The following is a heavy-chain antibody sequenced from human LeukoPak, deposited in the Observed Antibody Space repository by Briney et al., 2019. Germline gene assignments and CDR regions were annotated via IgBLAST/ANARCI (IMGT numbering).Heavy chain of an antibody. CDR2: IHRDGGMT. D-gene: IGHD2-15*01. J-gene: IGHJ6*03. CDR3: VRETGTIGYYMDV. V-gene: IGHV3-74*01. CDR1: GFTFTGNS. Sequence: GGSLRLSWAASGFTFTGNSMHWVRQGPGKGLGWVARIHRDGGMTRYADSVEGRFTISRDNAKNTLYLQMNSLRAEDTAIYYCVRETGTIGYYMDVWGKGTTVTVSS.